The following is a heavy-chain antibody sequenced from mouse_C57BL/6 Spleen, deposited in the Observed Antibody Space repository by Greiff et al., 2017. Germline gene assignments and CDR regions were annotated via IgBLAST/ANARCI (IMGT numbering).Heavy chain of an antibody. CDR1: GFTFSDSG. CDR2: LSSGSSTI. CDR3: ARFPYDDYSPYYAMDY. Sequence: EVQGVESGGGLVKPGGSLKLSCAASGFTFSDSGMHWVRQAPEKGLEWVAYLSSGSSTIYYADTVKGRFTISRDNAKNTLFLQMTSLRSEDTAMYYCARFPYDDYSPYYAMDYWGQGTSVTVSS. D-gene: IGHD2-3*01. V-gene: IGHV5-17*01. J-gene: IGHJ4*01.